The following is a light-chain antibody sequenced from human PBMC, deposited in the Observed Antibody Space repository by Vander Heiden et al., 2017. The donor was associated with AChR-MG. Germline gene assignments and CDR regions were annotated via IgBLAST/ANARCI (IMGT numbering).Light chain of an antibody. J-gene: IGLJ3*02. CDR1: SRDVGGYNY. CDR2: DVS. CDR3: SSYTNTGTWV. V-gene: IGLV2-14*01. Sequence: QSALTQPASVSGSPGQSITISCTGTSRDVGGYNYVPWYQQHPGKAPKLMIYDVSKRPSGVSDRFSGSKSGSTASLTISGLQAEDEADYHCSSYTNTGTWVFGGGTKLTVL.